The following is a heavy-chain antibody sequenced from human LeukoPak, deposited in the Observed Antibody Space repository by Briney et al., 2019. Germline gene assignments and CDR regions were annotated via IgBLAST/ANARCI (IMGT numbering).Heavy chain of an antibody. J-gene: IGHJ4*02. D-gene: IGHD1-1*01. CDR1: GFTFSSYS. CDR2: ISSISSYI. Sequence: GGSLRLSCAASGFTFSSYSMNWVRQAPGKGLEWVSSISSISSYIYYADSVKGRFTISRDNAKNTLYLQLNSLRGEDTAVYYCARDRYPSAREFDYWGQGTLVTVSS. CDR3: ARDRYPSAREFDY. V-gene: IGHV3-21*01.